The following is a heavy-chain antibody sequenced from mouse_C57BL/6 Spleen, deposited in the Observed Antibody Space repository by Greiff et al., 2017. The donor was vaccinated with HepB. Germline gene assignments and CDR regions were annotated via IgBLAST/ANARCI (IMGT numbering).Heavy chain of an antibody. CDR3: AREDGYSAWFAY. J-gene: IGHJ3*01. CDR2: IYPGSGNT. V-gene: IGHV1-66*01. Sequence: QVQLHQSGPELVKPGASVKISCKASGYSFTSYYIHWVKQRPGQGLEWIGWIYPGSGNTKYNEKFKGKATLTADTSSSTAYMQLSSLTSEDSAVYYCAREDGYSAWFAYWGQGTLVTVSA. CDR1: GYSFTSYY. D-gene: IGHD2-3*01.